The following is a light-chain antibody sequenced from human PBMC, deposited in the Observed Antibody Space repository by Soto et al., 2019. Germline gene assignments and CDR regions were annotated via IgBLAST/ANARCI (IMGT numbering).Light chain of an antibody. J-gene: IGKJ4*01. V-gene: IGKV1-9*01. CDR1: QGMSSY. CDR2: AAY. Sequence: IQVTQSPSSLSASVGDRITITCRASQGMSSYLAWYQQKPGKAPKLLIYAAYTLQSGVPSRFSGSGSGTDFTLTISSLQPEDFATYYCQQLNSYLTFGGGTKVEIK. CDR3: QQLNSYLT.